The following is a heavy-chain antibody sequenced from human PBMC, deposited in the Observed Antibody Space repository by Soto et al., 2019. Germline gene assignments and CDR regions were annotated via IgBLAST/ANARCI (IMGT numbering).Heavy chain of an antibody. CDR2: IFPTFGTT. CDR3: AGASDSTWYNWLDP. Sequence: QVQLVQSGAEVKKPGSSVKVSCKAPGGNFSSNGIRWVRQAPGQGLELMGGIFPTFGTTNYAHKFRGRVTITADESTGTAYMELSSLRSDDTAVYYCAGASDSTWYNWLDPWGQGTLVTVSS. V-gene: IGHV1-69*01. J-gene: IGHJ5*02. CDR1: GGNFSSNG. D-gene: IGHD5-18*01.